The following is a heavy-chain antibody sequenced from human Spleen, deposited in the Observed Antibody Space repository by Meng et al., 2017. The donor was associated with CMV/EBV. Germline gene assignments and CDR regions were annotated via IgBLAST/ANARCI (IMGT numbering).Heavy chain of an antibody. CDR1: GSTFTNAW. CDR3: TTLQS. CDR2: IRSQANGGTT. J-gene: IGHJ4*02. Sequence: GESLKISCAASGSTFTNAWVTWVRQAPGKGLVWLGHIRSQANGGTTDYPALVKGRFSISRDDSKKTVYLQMNSLKTEDTGVYFCTTLQSWGQGTLVTVSS. V-gene: IGHV3-15*01.